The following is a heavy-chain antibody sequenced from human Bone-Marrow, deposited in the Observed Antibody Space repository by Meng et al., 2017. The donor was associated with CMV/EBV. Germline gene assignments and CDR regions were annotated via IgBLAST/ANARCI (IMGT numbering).Heavy chain of an antibody. V-gene: IGHV1-69*05. D-gene: IGHD4-23*01. CDR1: GGTFSSYA. J-gene: IGHJ6*01. CDR2: IIPIFGTA. CDR3: AREGAKLSYYYYGMDV. Sequence: SVKVSCKASGGTFSSYAISWVRQAPGQGLEWMGGIIPIFGTANYAQKFQGRVTITTDESTSTAYMELSSLRSEDTAVYYCAREGAKLSYYYYGMDVWGQGPTVTVYS.